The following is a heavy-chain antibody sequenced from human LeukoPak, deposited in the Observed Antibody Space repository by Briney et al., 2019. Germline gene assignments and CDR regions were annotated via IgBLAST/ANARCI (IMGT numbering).Heavy chain of an antibody. V-gene: IGHV3-21*01. CDR2: ISSSSSYI. CDR1: GFTFSSYS. J-gene: IGHJ4*02. D-gene: IGHD2-15*01. CDR3: ARVDTPEFDY. Sequence: GGSLRLSCAASGFTFSSYSMNWVRQAPGKGLEWVSSISSSSSYIYYADSVKGRFTISRDNAKNSLYLQMSSLRAEDTAVYYCARVDTPEFDYWGQGTLVTVSS.